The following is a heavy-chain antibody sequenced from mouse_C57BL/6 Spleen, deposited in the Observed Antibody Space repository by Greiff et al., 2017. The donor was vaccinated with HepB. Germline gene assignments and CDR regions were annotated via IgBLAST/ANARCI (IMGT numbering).Heavy chain of an antibody. CDR3: ARRGDYAHAMDY. D-gene: IGHD2-4*01. V-gene: IGHV1-69*01. CDR1: GYTFTSYW. J-gene: IGHJ4*01. Sequence: VQLQQPGAELVMPGASVKLSCKASGYTFTSYWMHWVKQRPGQGLEWIGEIDPSDSYTNYNQKFKGKSTLTVDKSSSTAYMQLSSLTSEDSAVYYCARRGDYAHAMDYWGQGTSVTVSS. CDR2: IDPSDSYT.